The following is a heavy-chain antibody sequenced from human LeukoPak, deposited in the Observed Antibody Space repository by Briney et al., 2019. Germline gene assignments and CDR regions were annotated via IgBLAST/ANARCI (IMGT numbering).Heavy chain of an antibody. J-gene: IGHJ4*02. Sequence: GRSLRLSCAASGFTFSSYAMHWVRQAPGKGLEWVAVISYDGSNKYYADSVKGRFTISRDNSKNTLYLQMNSLRAEDTAVYYCARVVRAVAGTWGQGTLVTVSS. CDR2: ISYDGSNK. CDR3: ARVVRAVAGT. V-gene: IGHV3-30-3*01. D-gene: IGHD6-19*01. CDR1: GFTFSSYA.